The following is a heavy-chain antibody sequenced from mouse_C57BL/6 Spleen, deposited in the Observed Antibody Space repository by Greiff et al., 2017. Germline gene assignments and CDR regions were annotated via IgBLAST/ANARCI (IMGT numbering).Heavy chain of an antibody. D-gene: IGHD2-2*01. V-gene: IGHV1-55*01. CDR1: GYTFTSYW. CDR2: IYPGSGST. CDR3: ARESMVTTVLDY. J-gene: IGHJ2*01. Sequence: VQLQQPGAELVKPGASVKMSCKASGYTFTSYWITWVKQRPGQGLEWIGDIYPGSGSTNYNEKFKSKATLTVDTSSSTAYMQLSSLTSEDSAVYYCARESMVTTVLDYWGQGTTLTVSS.